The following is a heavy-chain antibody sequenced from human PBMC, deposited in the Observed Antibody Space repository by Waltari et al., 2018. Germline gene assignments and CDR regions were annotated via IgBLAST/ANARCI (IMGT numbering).Heavy chain of an antibody. V-gene: IGHV3-49*03. J-gene: IGHJ4*02. CDR3: SRVKSWGAGDY. CDR1: GFSFGDYA. D-gene: IGHD3-16*01. CDR2: IRNKYYDAAT. Sequence: EAHLMESGGTLVQPGRSLRLSCTTNGFSFGDYAMSWFRQAPGKGLEWVGFIRNKYYDAATEYAASVKDRFVILREDSKGIAYLEMNNLKIEDTGIYYCSRVKSWGAGDYWGQGTLVTVSS.